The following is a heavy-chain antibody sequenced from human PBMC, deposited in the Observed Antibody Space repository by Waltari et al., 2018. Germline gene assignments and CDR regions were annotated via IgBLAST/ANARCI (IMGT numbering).Heavy chain of an antibody. CDR3: ARRLRLHAFDI. D-gene: IGHD3-16*01. J-gene: IGHJ3*02. Sequence: QVQLQQWGAGLLKPSETLSLTCAVYGGSFSGYYWSWIRQPPGKGLEWIGEINHSGSTNYNPSLKSRVTISVDTSKNQFSLKLSSVTAADTAVYYCARRLRLHAFDIWGQGTMVIVSS. CDR1: GGSFSGYY. CDR2: INHSGST. V-gene: IGHV4-34*01.